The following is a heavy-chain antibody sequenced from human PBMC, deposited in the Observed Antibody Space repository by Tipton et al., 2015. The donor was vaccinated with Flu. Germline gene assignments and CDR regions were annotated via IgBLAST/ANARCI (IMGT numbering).Heavy chain of an antibody. V-gene: IGHV4-38-2*01. CDR2: IHHGGSA. D-gene: IGHD5-24*01. J-gene: IGHJ4*02. CDR1: GYSIGSGYY. CDR3: ARGNGYPNAYLDF. Sequence: TLSLTCVVSGYSIGSGYYWGWIRQPPGKGLEWIASIHHGGSAYYNPSLKSRVTISVDTSKNQFSLKVTSLTAADTAVYYCARGNGYPNAYLDFWGQGTLVTVSS.